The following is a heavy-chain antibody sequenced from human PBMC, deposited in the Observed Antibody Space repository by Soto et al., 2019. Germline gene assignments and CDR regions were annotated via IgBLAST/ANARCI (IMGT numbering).Heavy chain of an antibody. CDR3: ARAIVGARSAMDV. J-gene: IGHJ6*02. Sequence: EVRLVESGGGLVQPGGSLRLSCAASGFTFSNYYMHWVRQAPGKGLVWVSRVNSDGSGTTYADSVKGRFTISRDDATSTVYLQMNSLRAEDTAVYYCARAIVGARSAMDVWGQGTTVTVSS. CDR2: VNSDGSGT. V-gene: IGHV3-74*01. CDR1: GFTFSNYY. D-gene: IGHD1-26*01.